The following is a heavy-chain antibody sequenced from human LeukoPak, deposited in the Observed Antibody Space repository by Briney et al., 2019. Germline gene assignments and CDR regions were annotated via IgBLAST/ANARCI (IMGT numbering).Heavy chain of an antibody. CDR2: IIPILGIA. V-gene: IGHV1-69*02. J-gene: IGHJ5*02. Sequence: SVKVSCKATGGTFSSYTISWVRQAPGQGLEWMGRIIPILGIANYAQKFQGRVTITADKSTSTAYMELSSLRSEDTAVYYCARALATVVTPYNWFDPWGQGTLVTVSS. CDR1: GGTFSSYT. D-gene: IGHD4-23*01. CDR3: ARALATVVTPYNWFDP.